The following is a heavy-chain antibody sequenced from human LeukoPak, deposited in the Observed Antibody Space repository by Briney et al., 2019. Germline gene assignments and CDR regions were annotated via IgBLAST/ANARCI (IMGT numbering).Heavy chain of an antibody. CDR2: IYYSGST. CDR3: AREGDMLGTGYAFHI. V-gene: IGHV4-59*01. D-gene: IGHD3-16*01. J-gene: IGHJ3*02. CDR1: GGSISSYY. Sequence: SETLSLTCTVSGGSISSYYWSWIRQPPGKGLEWIGYIYYSGSTNYNPSLKGRVTMSIDTSKNQFSLKLSSVAAADTAVYYCAREGDMLGTGYAFHIWGQGTMVTVSS.